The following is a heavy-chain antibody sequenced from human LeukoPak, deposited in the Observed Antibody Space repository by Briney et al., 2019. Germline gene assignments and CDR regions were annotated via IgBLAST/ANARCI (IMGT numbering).Heavy chain of an antibody. V-gene: IGHV4-59*01. CDR2: IYYSGST. Sequence: NPSETLSLTCTVSGGSISSYYWSWIRQPPGKGLEWIGYIYYSGSTNYNPSLKSRVTISVDTSKNQFSLKLSSVTAADTAVYYCAREGYYYDSSGYPSHAFDIWGQGTMVTVSS. CDR1: GGSISSYY. J-gene: IGHJ3*02. D-gene: IGHD3-22*01. CDR3: AREGYYYDSSGYPSHAFDI.